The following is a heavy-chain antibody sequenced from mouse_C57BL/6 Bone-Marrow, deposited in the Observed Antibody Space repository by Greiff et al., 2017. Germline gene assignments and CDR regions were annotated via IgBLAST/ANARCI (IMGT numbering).Heavy chain of an antibody. D-gene: IGHD2-1*01. V-gene: IGHV14-2*01. CDR2: IDPEDGET. Sequence: LVESGAELVKPGASVKLSCTASGFNIKDYYMHWVKQRTEQGLEWIGRIDPEDGETKYAPKFQGKATITADTSSNTAYLQLSSLTSEDTAVYYCARGYDGNDWYFDVWGTGTTVTVSS. CDR1: GFNIKDYY. J-gene: IGHJ1*03. CDR3: ARGYDGNDWYFDV.